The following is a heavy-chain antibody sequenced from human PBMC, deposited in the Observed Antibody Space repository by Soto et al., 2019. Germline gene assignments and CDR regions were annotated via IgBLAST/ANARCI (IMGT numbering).Heavy chain of an antibody. J-gene: IGHJ4*02. D-gene: IGHD3-3*01. Sequence: QVQLVQSGAEVKKPGSSVKVSCKASGGTFSSYAISWVRQAPGQGLEWMGGIIPIFGTANYAQKFQGRVTITAEEATITAYMELSSLRSEDTAVYYCARPETLYYDFWSGYSLGYWGQGTLVTVSS. CDR3: ARPETLYYDFWSGYSLGY. CDR2: IIPIFGTA. CDR1: GGTFSSYA. V-gene: IGHV1-69*01.